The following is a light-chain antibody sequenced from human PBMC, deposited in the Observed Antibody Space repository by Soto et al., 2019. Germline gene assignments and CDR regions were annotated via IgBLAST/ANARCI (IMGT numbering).Light chain of an antibody. V-gene: IGKV3-20*01. Sequence: DIVLTQSPGTLSLSPGERATLSCRASQSVSSSYLAWYQQKPGQAPRLLIYGASSRATGIPDSFSGSGSGTDFTLTISRLEPEDFAVYYCQQYGSSRLTFGGGTKVDIK. CDR2: GAS. J-gene: IGKJ4*01. CDR1: QSVSSSY. CDR3: QQYGSSRLT.